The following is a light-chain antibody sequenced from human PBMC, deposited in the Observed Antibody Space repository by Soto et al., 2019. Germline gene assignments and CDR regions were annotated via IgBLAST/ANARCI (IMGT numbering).Light chain of an antibody. J-gene: IGLJ3*02. CDR1: SSDVGGYNY. V-gene: IGLV2-14*01. Sequence: QSALTQPASVSGSPGQSITISCTGTSSDVGGYNYVSWYQQHPGKAPKLMIYEVSNRPSGVSNRFSGSKSDNTASLTISGLQAEDEADYSCTSYTTSSTYWVFGGGTKLTVL. CDR2: EVS. CDR3: TSYTTSSTYWV.